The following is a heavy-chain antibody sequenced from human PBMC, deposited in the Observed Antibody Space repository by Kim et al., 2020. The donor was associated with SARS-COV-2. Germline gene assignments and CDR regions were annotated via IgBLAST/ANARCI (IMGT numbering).Heavy chain of an antibody. CDR3: ARQTLDYDWLMYCFDY. J-gene: IGHJ4*02. CDR2: IYYSGST. Sequence: SETLSLTCTVSGVSISSSSYYWGWIRQPPGKGLVWIGSIYYSGSTYYNPSVKSRVTISVDTSKNQFSLKLSSVTAADTAVYYCARQTLDYDWLMYCFDYWGQGTLVTVSS. V-gene: IGHV4-39*01. CDR1: GVSISSSSYY. D-gene: IGHD3-9*01.